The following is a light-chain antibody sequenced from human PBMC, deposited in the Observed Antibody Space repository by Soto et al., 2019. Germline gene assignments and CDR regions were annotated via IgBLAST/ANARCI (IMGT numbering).Light chain of an antibody. CDR2: EVS. J-gene: IGLJ2*01. Sequence: QSAQTQPPSASGSPGQSVTIPCTGTSSDVGDYNYVSWYQQHPGKVPKLLIYEVSKRPSGVPDRFSGSKSGNTASLTVSGLQAEDEADYYCSSFVGSPVVFGGGTKLTVL. V-gene: IGLV2-8*01. CDR1: SSDVGDYNY. CDR3: SSFVGSPVV.